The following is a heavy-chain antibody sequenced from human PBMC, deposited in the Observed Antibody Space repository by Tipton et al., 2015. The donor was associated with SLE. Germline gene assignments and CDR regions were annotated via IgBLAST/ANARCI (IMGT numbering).Heavy chain of an antibody. CDR3: AKDENLSYDFWSGPGY. CDR2: ISGSGGST. V-gene: IGHV3-23*01. J-gene: IGHJ4*02. Sequence: SLRLSCAASGFTFSSYAMSWVRQAPGKGLEWVSAISGSGGSTYYAGSVKGRFTISRDNSKNTLYLQMNSLRAEDAAVYYCAKDENLSYDFWSGPGYWGQGTLVTVSS. D-gene: IGHD3-3*01. CDR1: GFTFSSYA.